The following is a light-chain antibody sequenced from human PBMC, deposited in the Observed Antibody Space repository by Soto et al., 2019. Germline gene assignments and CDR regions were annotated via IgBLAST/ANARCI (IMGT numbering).Light chain of an antibody. Sequence: ELVLTKSPGTMYLSPGERATLYCRASQSVSNNYFAWYHHKPGQAPRLLIYCASNRATGIPDRFSGSVSGTDFTLSISILEPADFAVYYCQQYGSSGTFGQGTKVAIK. V-gene: IGKV3-20*01. CDR2: CAS. CDR3: QQYGSSGT. CDR1: QSVSNNY. J-gene: IGKJ1*01.